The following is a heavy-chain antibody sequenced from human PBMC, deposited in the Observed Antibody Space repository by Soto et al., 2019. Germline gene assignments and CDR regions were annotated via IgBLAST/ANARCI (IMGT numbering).Heavy chain of an antibody. Sequence: QVQLVQSGAEVKKPGSSVKVSCKASGGTFSSYAISWVRQAPGQGLEWMGGTIPIFGTANYAQKFQGRVTITAEESTSTGYMELGSLRSEDTAVYYCASDYDILTGYYSPTYYYYYGMGVWGQGTTVTVSS. CDR2: TIPIFGTA. CDR3: ASDYDILTGYYSPTYYYYYGMGV. J-gene: IGHJ6*02. V-gene: IGHV1-69*01. CDR1: GGTFSSYA. D-gene: IGHD3-9*01.